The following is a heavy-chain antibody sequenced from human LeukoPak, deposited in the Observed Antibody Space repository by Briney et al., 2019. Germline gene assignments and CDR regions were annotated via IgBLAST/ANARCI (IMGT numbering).Heavy chain of an antibody. D-gene: IGHD3-22*01. CDR2: ISYDGSNK. J-gene: IGHJ4*02. CDR3: AKGGYYKYYFDY. Sequence: GRSLRLSCAASGFTFSSYGMHWVRQAPGKGLEWVAVISYDGSNKYYADSVKGRFTISRDNSKNTLYLQMNSLRAEDTAVYYCAKGGYYKYYFDYWGQGTLVTVSS. V-gene: IGHV3-30*18. CDR1: GFTFSSYG.